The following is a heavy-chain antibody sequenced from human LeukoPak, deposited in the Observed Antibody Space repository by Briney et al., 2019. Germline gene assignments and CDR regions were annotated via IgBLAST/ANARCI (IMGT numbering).Heavy chain of an antibody. D-gene: IGHD6-13*01. CDR1: GYTFTSYY. Sequence: ASVKVSCKASGYTFTSYYMHWVRQAPGQGLEWMGIINPSGGSTSYAQKFQGRVTTTRDTSTSTVYMELSSLRSEDTAVYYCASSIAAAGPFDPWGQGTLVTVSS. CDR2: INPSGGST. CDR3: ASSIAAAGPFDP. V-gene: IGHV1-46*01. J-gene: IGHJ5*02.